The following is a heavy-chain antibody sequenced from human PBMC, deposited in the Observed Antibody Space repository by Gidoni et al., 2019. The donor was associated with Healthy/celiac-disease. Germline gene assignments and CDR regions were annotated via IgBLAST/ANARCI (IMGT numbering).Heavy chain of an antibody. CDR1: GYSFTSYW. CDR3: ARPGLTDSSGYYVNAFDI. Sequence: EVQLVQSGAEVKKPGESLKISCKGSGYSFTSYWIGWVRQMPGKGLEWMGIIYPGDSDTRYSPSFQGQVTISAEKSISTAYLQWSSLKASDAAMYYCARPGLTDSSGYYVNAFDIWGQGTMVTVSS. CDR2: IYPGDSDT. V-gene: IGHV5-51*01. J-gene: IGHJ3*02. D-gene: IGHD3-22*01.